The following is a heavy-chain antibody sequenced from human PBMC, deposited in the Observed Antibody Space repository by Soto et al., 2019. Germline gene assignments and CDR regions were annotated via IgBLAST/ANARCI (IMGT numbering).Heavy chain of an antibody. CDR1: GGSISSGGYS. V-gene: IGHV4-30-2*01. D-gene: IGHD6-19*01. Sequence: PSETLSLTCAVSGGSISSGGYSWSWIRQPPGKGLEWIGYIYHSGSTYYNPSLKRRVTISVDRSKNQFSLKLSSVTAADTAVYYCARSNRGISRGWSFEYWGQGTLVTVSS. J-gene: IGHJ4*02. CDR3: ARSNRGISRGWSFEY. CDR2: IYHSGST.